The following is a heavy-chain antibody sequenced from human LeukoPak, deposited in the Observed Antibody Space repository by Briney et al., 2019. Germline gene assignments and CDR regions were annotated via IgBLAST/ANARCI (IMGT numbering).Heavy chain of an antibody. CDR3: GYKGSSYSIYYYYMDV. CDR1: GGTFISYA. CDR2: IIPIFGTA. J-gene: IGHJ6*03. V-gene: IGHV1-69*06. Sequence: GSSVKVSCKASGGTFISYAISWVRQAPGQGLEWMGGIIPIFGTANYAQKFQGRVTITADKSTSTAYMELSSLRSEDTAVYYCGYKGSSYSIYYYYMDVWGKGTTVTVSS. D-gene: IGHD1-26*01.